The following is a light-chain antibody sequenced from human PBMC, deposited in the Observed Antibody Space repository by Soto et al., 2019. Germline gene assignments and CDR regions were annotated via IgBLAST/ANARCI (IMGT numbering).Light chain of an antibody. J-gene: IGLJ2*01. Sequence: QSVLTQPPSASGSPGQSVTISCTGTSSDIGGYNFVSWYQQHPGKAPKLMIDEVNKRPSGVPDRFSGSKSGNTASLTVSGLQAEDEADDYCSSYADTNNLVFGGGTKLTVL. CDR1: SSDIGGYNF. CDR2: EVN. V-gene: IGLV2-8*01. CDR3: SSYADTNNLV.